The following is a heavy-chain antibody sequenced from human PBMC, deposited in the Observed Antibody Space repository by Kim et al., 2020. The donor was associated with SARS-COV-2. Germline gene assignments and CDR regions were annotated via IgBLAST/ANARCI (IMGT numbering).Heavy chain of an antibody. D-gene: IGHD6-13*01. V-gene: IGHV4-59*01. J-gene: IGHJ4*02. CDR1: GGSISSYY. Sequence: SETLSLTCTVSGGSISSYYWSWIRQPPGKGLEWIGYIYYSGSTNYNPSLKSRVTISVDTSKKQFSLKLSSVTAADTAVYYCARRAAGFSGVDYWGQGTLVTVSS. CDR2: IYYSGST. CDR3: ARRAAGFSGVDY.